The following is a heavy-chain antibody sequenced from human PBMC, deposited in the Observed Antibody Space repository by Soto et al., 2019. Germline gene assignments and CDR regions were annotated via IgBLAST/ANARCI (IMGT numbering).Heavy chain of an antibody. J-gene: IGHJ4*02. CDR3: ASPVTPRTIDAPFDY. D-gene: IGHD4-4*01. CDR1: GFTFSDYY. CDR2: ISSSGSTI. V-gene: IGHV3-11*01. Sequence: KPGGSLRLSCAASGFTFSDYYMSWIRQAPGKGLEWVSYISSSGSTIYYADSMKGRFTISRDNAKNSLYLQMNSLRAEDTAVHYCASPVTPRTIDAPFDYWGQGTLVTVSS.